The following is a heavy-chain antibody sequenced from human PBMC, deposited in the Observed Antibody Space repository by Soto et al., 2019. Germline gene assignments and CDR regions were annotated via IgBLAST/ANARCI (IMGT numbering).Heavy chain of an antibody. V-gene: IGHV4-31*03. J-gene: IGHJ3*02. D-gene: IGHD6-19*01. CDR3: ASYRRVIAVAGLDAFAI. CDR1: GGSISSGGYY. CDR2: LYYSGST. Sequence: QVQLQESGPGLVKPSQTLSLTCTVSGGSISSGGYYWSWIRQHPGKGLEWIGYLYYSGSTYYNPSLMCRVTISVDTSTNQFSLKLSSVTAADTVVYYCASYRRVIAVAGLDAFAIWGQGTMVTVSS.